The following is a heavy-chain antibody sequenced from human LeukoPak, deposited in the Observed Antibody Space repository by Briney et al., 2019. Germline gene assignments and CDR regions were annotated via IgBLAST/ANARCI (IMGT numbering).Heavy chain of an antibody. V-gene: IGHV1-2*02. J-gene: IGHJ4*02. CDR1: GYTFTGYH. CDR2: INPYSGGT. CDR3: ARGGSYDSRGYYYS. Sequence: ASVKVSFKASGYTFTGYHIHWVRQAPGQGLEWMGWINPYSGGTNYAQRFQGRVTMTRDTSISTAYMELSRLRSDDTAVYYCARGGSYDSRGYYYSWGQGTLVTVSS. D-gene: IGHD3-22*01.